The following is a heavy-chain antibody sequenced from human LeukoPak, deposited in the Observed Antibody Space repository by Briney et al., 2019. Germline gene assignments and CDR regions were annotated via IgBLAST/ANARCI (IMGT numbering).Heavy chain of an antibody. D-gene: IGHD3-3*01. V-gene: IGHV4-34*01. CDR2: INHSGST. Sequence: SETLSLTCAVYGGSFSGYYWSWIRQPPGKGLEWIGEINHSGSTNYNPSLKSRVTISVDTSKNQFSLKLSSVTAADTAVYYCARVRITILGVVKYYFDYWGQGTLVTVSS. CDR1: GGSFSGYY. J-gene: IGHJ4*02. CDR3: ARVRITILGVVKYYFDY.